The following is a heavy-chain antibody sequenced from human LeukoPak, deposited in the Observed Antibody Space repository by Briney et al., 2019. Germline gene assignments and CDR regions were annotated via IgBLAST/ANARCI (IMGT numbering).Heavy chain of an antibody. J-gene: IGHJ3*02. CDR1: GFTFSSYW. D-gene: IGHD2-15*01. CDR2: INSGGSST. V-gene: IGHV3-74*01. CDR3: ARYCSGGSCYVGAFDI. Sequence: PGGSLRLSCAASGFTFSSYWMRWVRQAPGKGLVWVSRINSGGSSTSYADSVKGRFTISRDNAKNTLYLQMNSLGAEDTAVYYCARYCSGGSCYVGAFDIWGQGTMVTVSS.